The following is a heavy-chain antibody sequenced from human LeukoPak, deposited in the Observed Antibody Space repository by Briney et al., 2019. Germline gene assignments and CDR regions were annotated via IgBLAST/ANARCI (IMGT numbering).Heavy chain of an antibody. CDR1: GGSISGSY. D-gene: IGHD6-19*01. V-gene: IGHV4-59*08. Sequence: PSETLSLTCSVSGGSISGSYWSWIRQPPGKGLEWVGYIYYSGSTIYNPSLTSRVTIPVDTSKNQFSLKLNSLTAADTAVYYCARLVAVAGSSDWFDPWGQGILVTVSS. CDR3: ARLVAVAGSSDWFDP. CDR2: IYYSGST. J-gene: IGHJ5*02.